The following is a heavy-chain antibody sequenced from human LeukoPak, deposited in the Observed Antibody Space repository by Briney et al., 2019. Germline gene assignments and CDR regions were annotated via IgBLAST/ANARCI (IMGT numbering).Heavy chain of an antibody. CDR3: ARAPLMWFVDY. CDR1: GGSISSSSYY. J-gene: IGHJ4*02. D-gene: IGHD3-10*01. Sequence: PSETLSLTCTVSGGSISSSSYYWSWIRQPPGKGLEWIGYIYYSGSTNYNPSLKSRVTISVDTSKNQFSLKLSSVTAADTAVYYCARAPLMWFVDYWGQGTLVTVST. CDR2: IYYSGST. V-gene: IGHV4-61*01.